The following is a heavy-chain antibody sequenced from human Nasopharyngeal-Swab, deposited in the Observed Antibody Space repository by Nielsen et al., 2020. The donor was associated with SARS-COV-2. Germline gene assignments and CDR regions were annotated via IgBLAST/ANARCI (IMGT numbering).Heavy chain of an antibody. D-gene: IGHD6-19*01. V-gene: IGHV4-39*01. Sequence: RQPPGKGLEWIGSIYYRGSTYFNPSLESRVTISVDTSKNQFSLKLSSVTAADTAVYYCAADSTQRLVLKRTSFDPWGQGTLVTVSS. CDR2: IYYRGST. CDR3: AADSTQRLVLKRTSFDP. J-gene: IGHJ5*02.